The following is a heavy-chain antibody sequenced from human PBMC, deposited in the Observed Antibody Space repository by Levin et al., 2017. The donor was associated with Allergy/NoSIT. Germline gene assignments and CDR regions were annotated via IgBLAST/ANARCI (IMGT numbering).Heavy chain of an antibody. D-gene: IGHD3-16*01. J-gene: IGHJ5*02. CDR3: AAEPVFGGEKIRFDP. V-gene: IGHV1-58*01. Sequence: GASVKVSCKTSGFTFSTSAVHWVRQARGQRPEWLGWLVVGSGNTNYAQSIRGRVSFTRDMSTSTAYMQLISLTSEDTAVYYCAAEPVFGGEKIRFDPWGQGTLVTVSS. CDR2: LVVGSGNT. CDR1: GFTFSTSA.